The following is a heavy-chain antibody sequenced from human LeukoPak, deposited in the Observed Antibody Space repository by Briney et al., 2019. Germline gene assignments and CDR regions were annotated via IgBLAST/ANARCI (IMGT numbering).Heavy chain of an antibody. CDR2: IKQDGSEK. CDR1: GFTFSSYW. J-gene: IGHJ6*02. V-gene: IGHV3-7*01. Sequence: GGTLRLSCAASGFTFSSYWMSWVRQAPGKGLEWVANIKQDGSEKYYVDSVKGRFTISIDNAKNSLYLQMNSLRAEDTAVYYCARDRRLGYCSSTSCYPYYYYGMDVWGQGTTVTVSS. CDR3: ARDRRLGYCSSTSCYPYYYYGMDV. D-gene: IGHD2-2*01.